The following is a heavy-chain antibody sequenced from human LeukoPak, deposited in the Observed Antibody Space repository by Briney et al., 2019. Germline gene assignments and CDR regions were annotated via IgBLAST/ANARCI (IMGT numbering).Heavy chain of an antibody. V-gene: IGHV3-74*01. J-gene: IGHJ4*02. CDR2: INSDGSST. D-gene: IGHD6-13*01. CDR3: AKDRTLKAAAGLGDY. Sequence: GGSLRLSCAASGFTFSSYWMHWVRQAPGKGLVWVSRINSDGSSTSYADSVKGRFTISRDNSKNTLYLQMNSLRAEDTAVYYCAKDRTLKAAAGLGDYWGQGTLVTVSS. CDR1: GFTFSSYW.